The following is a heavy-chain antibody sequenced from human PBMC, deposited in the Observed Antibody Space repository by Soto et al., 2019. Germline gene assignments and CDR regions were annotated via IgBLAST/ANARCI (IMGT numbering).Heavy chain of an antibody. D-gene: IGHD7-27*01. V-gene: IGHV4-59*01. CDR1: GGYISSYY. J-gene: IGHJ4*02. CDR2: IYYSGST. Sequence: ASETLSLTCTVSGGYISSYYWSWIRQPPGKGLEWIGYIYYSGSTDYDPSLKSRVTISVDTSKNQFSLKLSSVTAADTAVYYCARRWGTYFDFWGQGTLVTVSS. CDR3: ARRWGTYFDF.